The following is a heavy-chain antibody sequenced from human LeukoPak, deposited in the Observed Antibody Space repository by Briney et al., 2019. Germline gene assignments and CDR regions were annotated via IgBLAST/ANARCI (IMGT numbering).Heavy chain of an antibody. J-gene: IGHJ4*02. CDR2: IDHRGTA. Sequence: SETLSLTSAVYGASYNAYYWSWIRPPPGKGLEWIGDIDHRGTATYNPSLKSRLTISADASKNQFSLKLNSVTDADTAVYYCAVGITILGVAASFDSWGQGNLVIVSS. D-gene: IGHD3-3*01. CDR3: AVGITILGVAASFDS. V-gene: IGHV4-34*01. CDR1: GASYNAYY.